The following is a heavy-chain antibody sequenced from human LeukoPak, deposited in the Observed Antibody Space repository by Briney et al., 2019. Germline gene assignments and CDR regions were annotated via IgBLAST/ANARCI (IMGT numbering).Heavy chain of an antibody. CDR3: AKRGGITIFGVLSPHFDY. D-gene: IGHD3-3*01. CDR2: INSDGRRT. V-gene: IGHV3-74*01. CDR1: GFTLSSYW. Sequence: GGSLRLSCAASGFTLSSYWIHWVRQAPGKGLVWVSRINSDGRRTTYADSVKGRFTISRDNAKNTLYLQMNSLRAEDTAVYYCAKRGGITIFGVLSPHFDYWGQGTLVTVSS. J-gene: IGHJ4*02.